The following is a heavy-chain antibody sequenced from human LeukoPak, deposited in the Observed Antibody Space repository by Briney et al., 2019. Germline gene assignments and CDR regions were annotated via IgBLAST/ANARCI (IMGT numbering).Heavy chain of an antibody. CDR2: IIPIFGTA. J-gene: IGHJ4*02. CDR1: GGTFSSYA. D-gene: IGHD3-10*01. Sequence: SVKVSCKASGGTFSSYAISWVRQAPGQGLEWMGGIIPIFGTANYAQKFQGRVTITADKSTSTAYMELSSLRSEDTAVYYCAKAWFGEDWLTKDWGQGTLVTVSS. CDR3: AKAWFGEDWLTKD. V-gene: IGHV1-69*06.